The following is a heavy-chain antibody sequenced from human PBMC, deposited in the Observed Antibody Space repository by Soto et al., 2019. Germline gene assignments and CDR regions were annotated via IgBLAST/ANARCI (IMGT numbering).Heavy chain of an antibody. J-gene: IGHJ6*02. CDR3: ASRITGSPNCYYGMDV. D-gene: IGHD1-20*01. Sequence: QVQLVQSGAEVKKPGSSVKVSCKASGGTFSSYAINWVRQAPGQGLEWMGGIIPIFGTADYAQKFQGRVTITADESTSTAYMELSSPRSEDTAVYYCASRITGSPNCYYGMDVWCQGTTVTVSS. V-gene: IGHV1-69*12. CDR2: IIPIFGTA. CDR1: GGTFSSYA.